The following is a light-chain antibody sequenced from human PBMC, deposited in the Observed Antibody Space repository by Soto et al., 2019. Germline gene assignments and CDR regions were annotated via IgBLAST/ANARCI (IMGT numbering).Light chain of an antibody. V-gene: IGKV3-11*01. CDR2: NAS. Sequence: IELTQCASTLSLSLGERATLACRASQSIXSYFGWYQQKPGQAPRILXDNASNRATGSPARLSGSGSGTDFTLTISSLDPEYFAVYYCQQRSNGLWTFGQGTKVDIK. CDR1: QSIXSY. J-gene: IGKJ1*01. CDR3: QQRSNGLWT.